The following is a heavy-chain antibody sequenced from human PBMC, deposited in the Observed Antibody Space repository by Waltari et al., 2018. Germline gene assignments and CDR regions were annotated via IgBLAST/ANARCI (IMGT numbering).Heavy chain of an antibody. CDR1: GGSISSHY. CDR3: ARGRGELDY. D-gene: IGHD4-17*01. J-gene: IGHJ4*02. CDR2: IYYSGST. V-gene: IGHV4-59*11. Sequence: QVQLQESGPGLVKPSETLSLTCTVSGGSISSHYWSWVRQTPGKGLEWIGYIYYSGSTNYNPALKSRVTIAVDTSKNQVSLKLTSVTAADTAVYYCARGRGELDYWGQGTLVTVSS.